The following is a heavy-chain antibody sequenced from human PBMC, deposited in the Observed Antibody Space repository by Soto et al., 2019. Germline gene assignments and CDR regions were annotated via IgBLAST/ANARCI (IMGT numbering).Heavy chain of an antibody. Sequence: QITLKESGPTLVKPTQTLTLTCTFSGFSLSTSGVGVGWIRQPPGKAPEWLAFIYWDDDKYYTPYLRSRLTITKDTSNNQVVLTMTNVDPVDTATYYCAHRQDCRGSGCSWYTGWFDPWGQGLLVTVSS. CDR3: AHRQDCRGSGCSWYTGWFDP. D-gene: IGHD2-15*01. J-gene: IGHJ5*02. V-gene: IGHV2-5*02. CDR2: IYWDDDK. CDR1: GFSLSTSGVG.